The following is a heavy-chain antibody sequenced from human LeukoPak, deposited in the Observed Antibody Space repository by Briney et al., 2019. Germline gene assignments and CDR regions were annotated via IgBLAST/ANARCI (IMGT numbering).Heavy chain of an antibody. D-gene: IGHD6-19*01. J-gene: IGHJ6*03. CDR1: GFTFSSYA. CDR3: AKVHREAVAPNYYYYYMDV. Sequence: GGSLRLSCAASGFTFSSYAMSWVRQAPGKGLEWVSAISGSGGSTYYADSVKGRFTISRDNSKNTLYLQMNSLRAEDTAVYYCAKVHREAVAPNYYYYYMDVWGKGTTVTVSS. CDR2: ISGSGGST. V-gene: IGHV3-23*01.